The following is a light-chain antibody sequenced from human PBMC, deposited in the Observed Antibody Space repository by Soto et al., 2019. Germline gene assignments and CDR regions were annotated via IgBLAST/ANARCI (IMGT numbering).Light chain of an antibody. CDR1: QSVGSN. J-gene: IGKJ1*01. CDR2: GAS. V-gene: IGKV3-15*01. Sequence: ITQSPATLSVSPGERATLSCRASQSVGSNLAWYQHKPGQAPRLLIYGASTRATGIPARFSGSGSGTEFTLTISSLQSEDFAVYYCEQYINWPRTFGQGTKVDI. CDR3: EQYINWPRT.